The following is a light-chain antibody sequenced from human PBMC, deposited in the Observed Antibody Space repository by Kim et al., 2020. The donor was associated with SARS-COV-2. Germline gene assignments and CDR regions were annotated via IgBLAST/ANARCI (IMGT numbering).Light chain of an antibody. V-gene: IGLV10-54*01. CDR1: SNNVGNQG. J-gene: IGLJ3*02. CDR2: RNN. Sequence: RQNATLTCTGNSNNVGNQGAAWLQQHQGHPPKLLSYRNNNRPSGISERLSASTSGNTASLTITGLQPEDEADYYCSAYDTSLSVWVFGGGTQLTVL. CDR3: SAYDTSLSVWV.